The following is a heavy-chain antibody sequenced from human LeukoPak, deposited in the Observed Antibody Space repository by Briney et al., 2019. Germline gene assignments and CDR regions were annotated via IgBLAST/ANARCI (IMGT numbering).Heavy chain of an antibody. Sequence: GASVAVSCKASGYTFTSYDINWVRQAPGQGLEWMGWMNPNSGNTGYAQKFQGRVTMTRNTSISTAYMELSSLRSEDTAVYYCARGRGESSGYYYHDAFDIWGQGTMVTVSS. D-gene: IGHD3-22*01. CDR1: GYTFTSYD. J-gene: IGHJ3*02. CDR2: MNPNSGNT. CDR3: ARGRGESSGYYYHDAFDI. V-gene: IGHV1-8*01.